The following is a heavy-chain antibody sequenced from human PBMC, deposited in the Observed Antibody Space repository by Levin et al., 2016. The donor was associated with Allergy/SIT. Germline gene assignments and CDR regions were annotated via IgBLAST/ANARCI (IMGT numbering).Heavy chain of an antibody. D-gene: IGHD2-8*01. CDR3: VKSDCPNIGCRLLVD. V-gene: IGHV3-64D*06. J-gene: IGHJ4*02. Sequence: GGSLRLSCSGFEFIFGSYTIHWVRQAPGKGMEYVAGINGDGLTTYYTDSVKGRFTISRANYKNTVSLQMSGLRGDDTAVYHCVKSDCPNIGCRLLVDWGRGTLVTVSP. CDR2: INGDGLTT. CDR1: EFIFGSYT.